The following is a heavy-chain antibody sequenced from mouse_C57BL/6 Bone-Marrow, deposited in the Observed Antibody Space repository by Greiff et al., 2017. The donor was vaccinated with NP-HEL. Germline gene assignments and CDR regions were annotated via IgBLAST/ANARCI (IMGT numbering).Heavy chain of an antibody. V-gene: IGHV1-55*01. CDR2: IYPGSGST. Sequence: VQLQQSGAELVKPGASVKLSCKASGYTFTSYWITWVKQTPGQGLEWIGDIYPGSGSTNYNEKFKSKATLTADKSSSTAYMQLSSLTSEDSAVYFGAQLGREKGYWGQGTTLTVSS. CDR3: AQLGREKGY. D-gene: IGHD4-1*02. J-gene: IGHJ2*01. CDR1: GYTFTSYW.